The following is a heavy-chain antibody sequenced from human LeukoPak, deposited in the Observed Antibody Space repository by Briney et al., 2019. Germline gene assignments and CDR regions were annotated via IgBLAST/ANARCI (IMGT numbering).Heavy chain of an antibody. J-gene: IGHJ6*03. D-gene: IGHD5-24*01. CDR1: GGTFSSYA. V-gene: IGHV1-69*06. CDR2: IIPMFGTA. CDR3: ARGGDGYNLDYYYYMDV. Sequence: SVRVSCKASGGTFSSYAIRWVRQAPGQGLEWMGGIIPMFGTADYAQKLQGRVTITADKSTSTAYMELSSLRSEDTAVYYCARGGDGYNLDYYYYMDVWGKGTTVTVSS.